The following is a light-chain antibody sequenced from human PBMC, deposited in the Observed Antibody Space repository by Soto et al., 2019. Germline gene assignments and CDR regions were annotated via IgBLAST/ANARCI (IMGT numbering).Light chain of an antibody. Sequence: DIQMTQSPSSLSASVADRVTITCRASQSISSYLNWYQQKPGKAPKLLIYAASSLQSGVPSRFSGSGSGTDFTLTISSLQPEDFATYYCQQSYSTPRYTFGQGTKVDIK. V-gene: IGKV1-39*01. CDR3: QQSYSTPRYT. CDR1: QSISSY. J-gene: IGKJ2*01. CDR2: AAS.